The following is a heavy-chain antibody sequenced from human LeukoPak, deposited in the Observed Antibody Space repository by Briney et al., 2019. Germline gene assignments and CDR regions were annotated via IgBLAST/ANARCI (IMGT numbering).Heavy chain of an antibody. CDR2: ISWNSGSI. CDR1: GFTFDDYA. D-gene: IGHD4-17*01. V-gene: IGHV3-9*01. Sequence: GGSLRLSCAASGFTFDDYAMHWVRQAPGKGLEWVSGISWNSGSIGYADSVKGRFTISRDNAKNSLYLQMNSLRAEDTALYYCAKDWAPYGDYVYFDYWGQGTLVTVSS. CDR3: AKDWAPYGDYVYFDY. J-gene: IGHJ4*02.